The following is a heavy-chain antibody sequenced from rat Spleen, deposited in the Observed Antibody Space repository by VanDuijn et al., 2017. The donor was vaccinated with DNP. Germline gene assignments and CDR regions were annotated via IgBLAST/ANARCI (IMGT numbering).Heavy chain of an antibody. D-gene: IGHD1-11*01. J-gene: IGHJ2*01. CDR2: ISYNGGTP. CDR3: TRGPNYGGDSDYFDY. V-gene: IGHV5-7*01. CDR1: GFTFNDYY. Sequence: EVLLVESDGGLVQPGRSLKLSCAVSGFTFNDYYMAWVRQAPAKGLEWVATISYNGGTPYYRDSVKGRFTISRDNAQSTLYLQMDSLRSEDTAIYFCTRGPNYGGDSDYFDYWGQGVMVTVSS.